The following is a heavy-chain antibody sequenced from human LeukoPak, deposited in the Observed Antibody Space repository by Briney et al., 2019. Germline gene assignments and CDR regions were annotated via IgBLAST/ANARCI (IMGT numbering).Heavy chain of an antibody. CDR2: ISYDGSNK. Sequence: PGGSRRLSCAASGFTFSSYAMHWVRQAPGKGLEWVAVISYDGSNKYYADSVKGRFTISRDNSKNTLYLQMNSLRAEDTAVYYCARDWGGYCSSTSCYSHMDVWGKGTTVTVSS. J-gene: IGHJ6*03. CDR1: GFTFSSYA. V-gene: IGHV3-30-3*01. D-gene: IGHD2-2*01. CDR3: ARDWGGYCSSTSCYSHMDV.